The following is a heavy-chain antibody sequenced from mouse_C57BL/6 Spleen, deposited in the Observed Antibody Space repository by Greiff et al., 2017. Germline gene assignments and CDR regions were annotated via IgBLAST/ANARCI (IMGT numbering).Heavy chain of an antibody. CDR1: GYTFTSYW. CDR3: ARSSNLFLMDY. V-gene: IGHV1-64*01. D-gene: IGHD4-1*01. J-gene: IGHJ4*01. Sequence: QVQLQQPGAELVKPGASVKLFCKASGYTFTSYWMHWVKQRPGQGLEWIGMIHPNSGSTNYNEKFKSKATLTVDKSSSTAYMQLSSLTSEDSAVYYCARSSNLFLMDYWGQGTSVTVSS. CDR2: IHPNSGST.